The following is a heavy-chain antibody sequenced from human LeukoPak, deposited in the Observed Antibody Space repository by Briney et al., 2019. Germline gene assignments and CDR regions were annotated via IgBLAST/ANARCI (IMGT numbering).Heavy chain of an antibody. J-gene: IGHJ4*02. D-gene: IGHD6-19*01. CDR2: ISSSSSYI. CDR3: ARSSGYSSVGSWLSSIDY. CDR1: GFTFSSYS. Sequence: GGSLRLSCAASGFTFSSYSMNWVRQAPGKGLEWVSSISSSSSYIYYADSVKGRFTISRDNAKNSLYLQMNSLRAEDTAVYYCARSSGYSSVGSWLSSIDYWGQGTLVTVSS. V-gene: IGHV3-21*01.